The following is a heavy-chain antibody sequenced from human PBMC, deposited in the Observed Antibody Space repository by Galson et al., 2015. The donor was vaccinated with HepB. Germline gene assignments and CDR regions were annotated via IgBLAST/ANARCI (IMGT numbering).Heavy chain of an antibody. CDR1: GFTFSNYP. D-gene: IGHD3-22*01. CDR2: ISYDGGNK. J-gene: IGHJ3*02. Sequence: SLRLSCAASGFTFSNYPMHWVRQAPGKGLEWVAVISYDGGNKDHADFAKGRFTISRDNSKNTLYLQMNSLRAEDTAVYYCAREGDRLTMIVMPSGPFDIWGQGTMVTVSS. V-gene: IGHV3-30-3*01. CDR3: AREGDRLTMIVMPSGPFDI.